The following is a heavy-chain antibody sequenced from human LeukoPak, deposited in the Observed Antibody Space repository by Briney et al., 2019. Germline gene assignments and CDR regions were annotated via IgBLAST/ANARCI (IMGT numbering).Heavy chain of an antibody. CDR2: ISYDGSNK. CDR1: GFTFSSYG. CDR3: AKCYDSWSGYYNYYYGMDV. V-gene: IGHV3-30*18. D-gene: IGHD3-3*01. Sequence: GGSLRLSCAASGFTFSSYGMHWVRQAPGKGLEWVAVISYDGSNKYYADSVKGRFTISRDNSKNTLYLQMNSLRAEDTAVYYCAKCYDSWSGYYNYYYGMDVWGQGTTVTVSS. J-gene: IGHJ6*02.